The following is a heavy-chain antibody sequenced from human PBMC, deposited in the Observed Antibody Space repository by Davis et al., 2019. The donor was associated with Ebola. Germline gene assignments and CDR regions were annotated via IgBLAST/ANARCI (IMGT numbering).Heavy chain of an antibody. CDR3: ARDSTTVVTQKQFDY. CDR1: GFTFSDYS. Sequence: GESLKILCAAPGFTFSDYSINWVRQAPGKGLEWVSYINSDKSAIFYADSVKGRFTISRDNSKNKLYLQMNSLRDEDTAVYYCARDSTTVVTQKQFDYWGQGTLVTVSS. J-gene: IGHJ4*02. D-gene: IGHD4-23*01. V-gene: IGHV3-48*02. CDR2: INSDKSAI.